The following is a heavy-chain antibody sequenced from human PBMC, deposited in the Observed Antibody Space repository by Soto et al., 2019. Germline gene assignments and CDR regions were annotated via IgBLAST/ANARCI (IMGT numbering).Heavy chain of an antibody. CDR2: IYYSGST. CDR3: ARGSKNYGMDV. CDR1: GGSIGSYY. D-gene: IGHD6-13*01. J-gene: IGHJ6*02. V-gene: IGHV4-59*01. Sequence: QVQLQESGPGLVKPSETLSLTCTVSGGSIGSYYWSWIRQPPGKGLEWIGYIYYSGSTNYNPSLKSRVTISVDTSKNQFSLKLSSVTAADTAVYYCARGSKNYGMDVWGQGTTVTVSS.